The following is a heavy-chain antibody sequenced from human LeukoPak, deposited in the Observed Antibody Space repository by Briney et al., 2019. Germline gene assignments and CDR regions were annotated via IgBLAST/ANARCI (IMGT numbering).Heavy chain of an antibody. J-gene: IGHJ4*02. D-gene: IGHD3-22*01. CDR1: GGSISSSTFY. V-gene: IGHV4-39*02. CDR2: INHSGST. CDR3: ARDEALGLDYDSSGYQSY. Sequence: SETLSLTCTVSGGSISSSTFYWGWIRQPPGKGLEWIGEINHSGSTYYNPSLKSRVTISVDTSKNQFSLKLSSVTAADTAVYYCARDEALGLDYDSSGYQSYWGQGTLVTVSS.